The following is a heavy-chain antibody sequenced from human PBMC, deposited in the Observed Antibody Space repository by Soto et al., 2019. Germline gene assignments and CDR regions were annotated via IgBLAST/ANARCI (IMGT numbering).Heavy chain of an antibody. CDR3: ARATGPHYYFDY. CDR2: IYHSGST. CDR1: SGSISSSNW. Sequence: PSETLSLTCAVSSGSISSSNWWSWVRQPPGKGLEWIGEIYHSGSTNYNPSLKSRVTISVDKSKNQFSLKLSSVTAADTAVYYCARATGPHYYFDYWGQGTLVTVSS. J-gene: IGHJ4*02. V-gene: IGHV4-4*02.